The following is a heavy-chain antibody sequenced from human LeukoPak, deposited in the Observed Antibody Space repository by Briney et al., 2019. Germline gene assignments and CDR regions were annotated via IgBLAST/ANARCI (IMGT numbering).Heavy chain of an antibody. CDR1: GYTFTSYG. Sequence: ASVKVSCKASGYTFTSYGISWVRQAPGQGLEWMGWISAYNGNTNYAQKLQGRVTMTEDTSTDTAYMELSSLRSEDTAVYYCATAEPHYYDSSGYYQFDYWGQGTLVTVSS. CDR3: ATAEPHYYDSSGYYQFDY. CDR2: ISAYNGNT. V-gene: IGHV1-18*01. J-gene: IGHJ4*02. D-gene: IGHD3-22*01.